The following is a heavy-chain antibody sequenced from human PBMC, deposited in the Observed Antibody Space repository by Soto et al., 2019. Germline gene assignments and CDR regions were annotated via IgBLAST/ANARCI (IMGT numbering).Heavy chain of an antibody. CDR2: IRVGGGDT. D-gene: IGHD6-19*01. J-gene: IGHJ5*02. CDR1: GFTFSSSA. Sequence: EVRLLESGGGLAQPGGSLRLSCAASGFTFSSSAMNWVRQAPGKGLEWVSSIRVGGGDTFYADSVRGRFTVSRDISRNSLYLQMNSLRAEDTAIYYCAKCSVGTVRSSGWCNWFGPWGQGTLVTGSS. CDR3: AKCSVGTVRSSGWCNWFGP. V-gene: IGHV3-23*01.